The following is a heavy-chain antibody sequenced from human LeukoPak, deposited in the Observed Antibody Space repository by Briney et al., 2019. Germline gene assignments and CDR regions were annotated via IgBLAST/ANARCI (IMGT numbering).Heavy chain of an antibody. Sequence: ASETLSLTCTVSGDSINSNNYYWGWIRQPPGKGLEWIGSIYDSGSTYYNPSLKSRVTISVDTSKNQFSLKLSSVTAADTAVYYCARVLRSSGSPDYWGQGTLVTVSS. CDR3: ARVLRSSGSPDY. CDR1: GDSINSNNYY. CDR2: IYDSGST. V-gene: IGHV4-39*07. D-gene: IGHD3-22*01. J-gene: IGHJ4*02.